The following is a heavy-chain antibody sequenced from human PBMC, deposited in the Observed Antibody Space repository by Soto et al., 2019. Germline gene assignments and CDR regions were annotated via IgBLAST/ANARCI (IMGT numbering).Heavy chain of an antibody. V-gene: IGHV1-2*04. Sequence: ASVKVSCKASGYTFTGYXXXXXXXAPGQGLEWMGWTNPNSGGTNIAQKFQGWVTMTRDTSISTAYMELSRLRSDDTAVYYCARGHPSSGFSSLADPWGQGTLVTVSS. J-gene: IGHJ5*02. CDR2: TNPNSGGT. D-gene: IGHD6-19*01. CDR1: GYTFTGYX. CDR3: ARGHPSSGFSSLADP.